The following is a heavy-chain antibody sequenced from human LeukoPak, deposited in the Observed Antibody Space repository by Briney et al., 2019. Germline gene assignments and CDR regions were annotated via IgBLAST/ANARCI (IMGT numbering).Heavy chain of an antibody. J-gene: IGHJ3*02. CDR1: GYSSSSGYY. CDR2: IYHSGST. Sequence: SETLSLTCTVSGYSSSSGYYWGWIRQPPGKGLEWIGSIYHSGSTYYNPSLKSRVTISVDTSKNQFSLKPNSVTAADSAVYYCAKSNGYGLVDIWGQGTMVTVSS. D-gene: IGHD3-10*01. V-gene: IGHV4-38-2*02. CDR3: AKSNGYGLVDI.